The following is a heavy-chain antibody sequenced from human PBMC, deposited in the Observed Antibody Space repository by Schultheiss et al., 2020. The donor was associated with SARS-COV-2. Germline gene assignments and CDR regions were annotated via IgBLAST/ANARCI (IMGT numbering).Heavy chain of an antibody. CDR3: ARKGIGYYGWYFDL. CDR1: GYTFTSYG. D-gene: IGHD2/OR15-2a*01. J-gene: IGHJ2*01. Sequence: ASVKVSCKASGYTFTSYGISWVRQAPGQGLEWMGWISAYNGNTNYAQKLQGRVTITADESTSTAYMELSSLRSEDTAVYYCARKGIGYYGWYFDLWGRGTLVTVSS. CDR2: ISAYNGNT. V-gene: IGHV1-18*01.